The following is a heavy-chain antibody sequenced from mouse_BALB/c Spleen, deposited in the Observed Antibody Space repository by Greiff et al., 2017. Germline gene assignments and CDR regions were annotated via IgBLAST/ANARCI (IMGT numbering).Heavy chain of an antibody. CDR3: ARFGNQPWFAY. J-gene: IGHJ3*01. CDR2: INPYNDGT. CDR1: GYTFTSYV. D-gene: IGHD2-1*01. V-gene: IGHV1-14*01. Sequence: VQLQQSGPELVKPGASVKMSCKASGYTFTSYVMHWVKQKPGQGLEWIGYINPYNDGTKYNEKFKGKATLTSDKSSSTAYMELSSLTSEDSAVYYCARFGNQPWFAYWGQGTLVTVSA.